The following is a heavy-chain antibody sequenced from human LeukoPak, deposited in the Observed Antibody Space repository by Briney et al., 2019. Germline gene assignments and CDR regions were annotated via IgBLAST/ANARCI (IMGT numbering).Heavy chain of an antibody. CDR3: ARDYGSGSLLGY. D-gene: IGHD3-10*01. CDR1: GGTFSSYA. J-gene: IGHJ4*02. Sequence: SVKVSCKASGGTFSSYAISWVRQAPGQGLEWMGGIIPIFGTANYAQKFQGRVTITADKSTSTAYMELSSLRSEDTAVYYCARDYGSGSLLGYWGQGTLVTASS. CDR2: IIPIFGTA. V-gene: IGHV1-69*06.